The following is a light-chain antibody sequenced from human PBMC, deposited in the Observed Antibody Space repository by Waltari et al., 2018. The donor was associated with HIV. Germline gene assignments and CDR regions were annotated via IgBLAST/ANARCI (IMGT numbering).Light chain of an antibody. V-gene: IGLV2-18*02. Sequence: QSALTQPPSVSGSPGQSVTIPCTGTSSDVGSYNRVPCYQQPPGPAPKLMIYEVTNRPSGVPDRFSGSKSGNTASLTISGLQAEDEAHYYCSSYSSSSTWVFGGGTRLTVL. J-gene: IGLJ3*02. CDR1: SSDVGSYNR. CDR3: SSYSSSSTWV. CDR2: EVT.